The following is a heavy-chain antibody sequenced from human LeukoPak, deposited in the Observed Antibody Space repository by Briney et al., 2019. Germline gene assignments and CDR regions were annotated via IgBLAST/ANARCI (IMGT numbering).Heavy chain of an antibody. CDR3: ARDLSWRYCSSTSCYGAYAFDI. CDR2: IYTSGST. D-gene: IGHD2-2*01. CDR1: GGSISSGSYY. Sequence: PSQTLSLTCTVSGGSISSGSYYWGWIRQPAGKGLEWIVRIYTSGSTNYNPSLKSRVTISVYTSKNQFSLKLSSVTAADTAVYYCARDLSWRYCSSTSCYGAYAFDIWGQGTMVTVSS. J-gene: IGHJ3*02. V-gene: IGHV4-61*02.